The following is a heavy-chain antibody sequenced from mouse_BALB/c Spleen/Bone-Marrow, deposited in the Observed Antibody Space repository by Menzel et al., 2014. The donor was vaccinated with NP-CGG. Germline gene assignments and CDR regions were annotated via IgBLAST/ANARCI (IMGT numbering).Heavy chain of an antibody. J-gene: IGHJ3*01. Sequence: VQLQQSGPGLVAPSQSLSITCTVSGFSLSNYGVHWVRQPPGKGLEWLGVIWAGGSTNYNSALMSRLSINKDNSKSQVFLKMSSLQPDDTAMYYCARYYGSSDSWFAYWGQGTLVTVSA. CDR1: GFSLSNYG. CDR3: ARYYGSSDSWFAY. CDR2: IWAGGST. V-gene: IGHV2-9*02. D-gene: IGHD1-1*01.